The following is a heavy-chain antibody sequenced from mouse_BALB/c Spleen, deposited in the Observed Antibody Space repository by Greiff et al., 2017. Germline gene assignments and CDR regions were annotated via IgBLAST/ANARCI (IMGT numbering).Heavy chain of an antibody. Sequence: EVQLVESGGGLVQPGGSLKLSCAASGFTFSSYGMSWVRQTPDKRLELVATINSNGGSTYYPDSVKGRFTISRDNAKNTLYLQMSSLKSEDTAMYYCASLWMSAMDYWGQGTSVTVSS. CDR1: GFTFSSYG. CDR2: INSNGGST. D-gene: IGHD1-1*02. V-gene: IGHV5-6-3*01. J-gene: IGHJ4*01. CDR3: ASLWMSAMDY.